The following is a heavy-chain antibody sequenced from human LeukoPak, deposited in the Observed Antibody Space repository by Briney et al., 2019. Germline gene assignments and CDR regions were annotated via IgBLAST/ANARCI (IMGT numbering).Heavy chain of an antibody. CDR1: GYTFTSYG. CDR2: ISAYNGNT. V-gene: IGHV1-18*01. CDR3: ARVDGGNVYFDY. Sequence: ASVKVSCKASGYTFTSYGISWVRQAPGQGREWMGWISAYNGNTNYAQKLQGRVTLTTDTSTSTAYMELRSLRSDDTAVYYCARVDGGNVYFDYWGQGTLVTVSS. J-gene: IGHJ4*02. D-gene: IGHD4-23*01.